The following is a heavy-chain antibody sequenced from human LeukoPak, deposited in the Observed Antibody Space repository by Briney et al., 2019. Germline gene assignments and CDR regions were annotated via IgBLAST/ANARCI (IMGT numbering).Heavy chain of an antibody. D-gene: IGHD6-6*01. V-gene: IGHV1-2*02. CDR2: INPNSGGT. J-gene: IGHJ5*02. CDR1: GYTFTGYY. CDR3: AREIAARLFGCDP. Sequence: ASVKVSCKASGYTFTGYYMHWVRQAPGQGLEWMGWINPNSGGTNYAQKFQGRVTMTRDTSISTAYMELSRLRSDDTAVYYCAREIAARLFGCDPWGQGTLVTVSS.